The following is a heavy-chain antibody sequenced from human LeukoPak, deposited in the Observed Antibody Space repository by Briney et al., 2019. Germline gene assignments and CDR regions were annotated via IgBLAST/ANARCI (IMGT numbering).Heavy chain of an antibody. CDR2: ISSSGSTI. V-gene: IGHV3-48*03. D-gene: IGHD5-12*01. J-gene: IGHJ4*02. CDR1: GFTFRTFE. CDR3: ARKGGYGLDFDY. Sequence: GGSLRLSCAASGFTFRTFEMNCGHQAPGKGLEWVSYISSSGSTIYYAEFVKGRFTISRDNAKHSLYLQMNSLRAEDTAVYYCARKGGYGLDFDYGGQGALVTVSS.